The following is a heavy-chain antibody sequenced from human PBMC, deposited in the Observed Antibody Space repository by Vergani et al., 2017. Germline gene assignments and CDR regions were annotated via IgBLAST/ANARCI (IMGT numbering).Heavy chain of an antibody. J-gene: IGHJ4*02. CDR1: GGSISSYY. CDR3: ARTGGYYYDSSGYYYAPYYFDY. V-gene: IGHV4-59*01. D-gene: IGHD3-22*01. CDR2: IYYSGST. Sequence: QVQLQESGPGLVKPSETLSLTCTVSGGSISSYYWSWIRQPPGKGLEWSGYIYYSGSTNYNPSLKSRVTISVDTSKNQFSLKLSSVTAADTAVYYCARTGGYYYDSSGYYYAPYYFDYWGQGTLVTVSS.